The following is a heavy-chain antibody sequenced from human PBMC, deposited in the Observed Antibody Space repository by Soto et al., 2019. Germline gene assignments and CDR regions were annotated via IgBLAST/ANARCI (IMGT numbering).Heavy chain of an antibody. Sequence: SETLSLTCTVSGGSISGYYWSWIRQPPGKGLEWIGYIYYSGSTNYNPSLKSRVTISVDTSKNQFSLKLSSVTAADTAVYYCARASYSSSWSLYYYYYGMDVWGQGTTVTVSS. CDR2: IYYSGST. V-gene: IGHV4-59*01. J-gene: IGHJ6*02. CDR1: GGSISGYY. CDR3: ARASYSSSWSLYYYYYGMDV. D-gene: IGHD6-13*01.